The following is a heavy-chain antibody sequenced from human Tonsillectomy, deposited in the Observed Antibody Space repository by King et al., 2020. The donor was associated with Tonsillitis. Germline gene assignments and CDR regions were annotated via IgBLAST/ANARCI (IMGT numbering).Heavy chain of an antibody. Sequence: QLQESGPGLVRPSENLSLTCTVSGDSISGYYWTWIRQPAGKGLEWIGRIYINDNADYNPSLKSRATMSADTSKNQFSLRLTSVTAADTAVYYCARDRHQGSTKFDYWGPGTLVTVSS. CDR1: GDSISGYY. V-gene: IGHV4-4*07. D-gene: IGHD2-8*01. J-gene: IGHJ4*02. CDR2: IYINDNA. CDR3: ARDRHQGSTKFDY.